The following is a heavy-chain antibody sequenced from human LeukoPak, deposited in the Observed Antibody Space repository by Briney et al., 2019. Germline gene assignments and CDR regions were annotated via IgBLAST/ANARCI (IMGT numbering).Heavy chain of an antibody. J-gene: IGHJ6*03. Sequence: ASVKVSCKVSGYTLTELSMHWVRQAPGKGLEWMGGFDPEDGETIYAQKFQGRVTMTEDTSTDTAYMELSSLRSEDTAVYYCAREFSSSTRYYYYMDVWGKGTTVTVSS. V-gene: IGHV1-24*01. D-gene: IGHD2-2*01. CDR3: AREFSSSTRYYYYMDV. CDR1: GYTLTELS. CDR2: FDPEDGET.